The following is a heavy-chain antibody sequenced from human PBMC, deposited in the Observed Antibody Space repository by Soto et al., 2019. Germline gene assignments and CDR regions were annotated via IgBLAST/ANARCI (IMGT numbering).Heavy chain of an antibody. CDR2: IIPIFGTA. CDR1: GGTFSSYA. CDR3: ARVVGSYSSSWYRDYYYYGMDV. D-gene: IGHD6-13*01. Sequence: QVQLVQSGAEVKKPGSSVKVSCKASGGTFSSYAISWVRQAPGQGLEWMGGIIPIFGTANYAEKFQGRVTSTADESTSTAYMVLSSLRSEDTAVYYCARVVGSYSSSWYRDYYYYGMDVWGQGTTVTVSS. V-gene: IGHV1-69*01. J-gene: IGHJ6*02.